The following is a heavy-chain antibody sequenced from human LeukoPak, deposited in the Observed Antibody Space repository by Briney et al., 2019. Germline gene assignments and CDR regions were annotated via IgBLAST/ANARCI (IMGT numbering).Heavy chain of an antibody. J-gene: IGHJ4*02. CDR1: GFTFSSYG. CDR3: AKPLLSSGSMPSY. D-gene: IGHD3-10*01. CDR2: IRYDGSNK. Sequence: PGGSLRLSCAASGFTFSSYGMPWVRPAPGKGLEWVAFIRYDGSNKYYADSVKGRFTISRDNSKNTLYLQMNSLRAEDTAVYYCAKPLLSSGSMPSYWGQGTLVTVSS. V-gene: IGHV3-30*02.